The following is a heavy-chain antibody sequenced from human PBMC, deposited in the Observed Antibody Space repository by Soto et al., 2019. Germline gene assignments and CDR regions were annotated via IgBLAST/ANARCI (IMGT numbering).Heavy chain of an antibody. J-gene: IGHJ4*02. D-gene: IGHD4-17*01. CDR1: GFTFSSYA. CDR3: ATRLTTVIIKRGPLDY. CDR2: ISGSGGST. V-gene: IGHV3-23*01. Sequence: EVQLLESGGGLVQPGGSLRLSCAASGFTFSSYAMSWVRQAPGKGLEWVSAISGSGGSTYYADSVKGRFTISRDNSKNTLYLQMNSLRAEDTAVYYCATRLTTVIIKRGPLDYWGQGTLVTVSS.